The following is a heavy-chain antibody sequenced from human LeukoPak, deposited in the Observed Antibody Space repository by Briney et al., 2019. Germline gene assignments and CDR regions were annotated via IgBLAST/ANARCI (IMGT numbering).Heavy chain of an antibody. CDR3: ARVRLEYYDFWSGYSLTAPYYYYMDV. CDR1: GYTFTSYG. D-gene: IGHD3-3*01. Sequence: ASVKVSCKASGYTFTSYGISWVRQAPGQGLEWMGWISAYNGNTNSAQKLQGRVTMTTDTSTTTAYMELSSLRSEDTAVYYCARVRLEYYDFWSGYSLTAPYYYYMDVWGKGTTVTVSS. V-gene: IGHV1-18*01. CDR2: ISAYNGNT. J-gene: IGHJ6*03.